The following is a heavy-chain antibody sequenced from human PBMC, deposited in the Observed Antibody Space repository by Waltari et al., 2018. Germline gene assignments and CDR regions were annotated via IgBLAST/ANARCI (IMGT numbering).Heavy chain of an antibody. Sequence: EVQLVESGGGLIQPGGSLRLSCAASGFNVFSNYMSWVGQAPGKGLEWVSVFYSGGGTTSYAYSVKGRFTISRDDSRNIVYLQMNSLRADDTAVYYCARDRGASGYDFDYWGQGVLVTVSS. V-gene: IGHV3-53*01. CDR1: GFNVFSNY. CDR3: ARDRGASGYDFDY. J-gene: IGHJ4*02. D-gene: IGHD5-12*01. CDR2: FYSGGGTT.